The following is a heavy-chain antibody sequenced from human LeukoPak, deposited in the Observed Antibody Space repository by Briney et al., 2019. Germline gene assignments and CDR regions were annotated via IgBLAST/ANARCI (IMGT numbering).Heavy chain of an antibody. CDR3: TTDQDTAMAQPFDY. V-gene: IGHV3-73*01. CDR2: IRSKANSYAT. Sequence: GESLRLSCAASGFTFSGSAMHWVRQASGKGLEWVGRIRSKANSYATAYAASVKGRFTISRDDSKNTAYLQMNSLKTEDTAVYYCTTDQDTAMAQPFDYWGQGTLVTVSP. D-gene: IGHD5-18*01. CDR1: GFTFSGSA. J-gene: IGHJ4*02.